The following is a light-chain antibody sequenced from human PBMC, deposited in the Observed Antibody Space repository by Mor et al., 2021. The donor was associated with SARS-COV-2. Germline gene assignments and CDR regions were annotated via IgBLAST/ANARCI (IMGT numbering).Light chain of an antibody. CDR3: SSYTSSSTRVV. Sequence: PSGVSNRFSVSNSGNTASLTISGLQAEDEADYYCSSYTSSSTRVVFGGGTKLTVL. J-gene: IGLJ2*01. V-gene: IGLV2-14*01.